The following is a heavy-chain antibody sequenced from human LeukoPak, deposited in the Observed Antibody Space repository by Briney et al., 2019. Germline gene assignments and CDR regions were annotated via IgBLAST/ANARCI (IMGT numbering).Heavy chain of an antibody. CDR1: GFTFSSYA. CDR3: ARVNGGSDYYYYGMDV. CDR2: ISGSGGST. V-gene: IGHV3-23*01. J-gene: IGHJ6*02. Sequence: PGGSLRLSCAASGFTFSSYAMSWVRQALGKGLEWVSAISGSGGSTYYADSVKGRFTISRDNSKNTLYLQMNSLRAEDTAVYYCARVNGGSDYYYYGMDVWGQGTTVTVSS. D-gene: IGHD4-23*01.